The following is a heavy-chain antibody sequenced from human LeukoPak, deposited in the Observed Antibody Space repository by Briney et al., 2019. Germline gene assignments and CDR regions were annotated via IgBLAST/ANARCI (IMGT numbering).Heavy chain of an antibody. CDR1: GGSISSGSYY. V-gene: IGHV4-61*02. D-gene: IGHD5-24*01. CDR3: ARAPRWLQFDY. Sequence: SETLSLTCTVPGGSISSGSYYWSWIRQPAGKGLEWIGRIYTSGSTNYNPSLKSRVTISVDTSKNQFSLKLSSVTAADTAVYYCARAPRWLQFDYWGQGTLVTVSS. J-gene: IGHJ4*02. CDR2: IYTSGST.